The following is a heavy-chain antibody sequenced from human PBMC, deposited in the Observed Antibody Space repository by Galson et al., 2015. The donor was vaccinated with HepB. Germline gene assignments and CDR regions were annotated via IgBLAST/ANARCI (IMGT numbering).Heavy chain of an antibody. Sequence: SLRLSCAASGFTFSSYAMHWVRQAPGKGLEYVSAISSNGGSTYYADSVKGRFTISRDNSKNTLYLQMSSLRAEDTAVYYCVKARSVVVVTATIDYWGQGTLVTVSS. CDR1: GFTFSSYA. CDR2: ISSNGGST. J-gene: IGHJ4*02. V-gene: IGHV3-64D*06. CDR3: VKARSVVVVTATIDY. D-gene: IGHD2-21*02.